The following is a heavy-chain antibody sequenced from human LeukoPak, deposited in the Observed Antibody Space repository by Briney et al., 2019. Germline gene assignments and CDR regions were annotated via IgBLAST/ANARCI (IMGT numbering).Heavy chain of an antibody. J-gene: IGHJ5*02. Sequence: GGSLSLSCAASGFTFSSYTMNWVRQAPGEGLEWISSMSGSSDIYYADSVRGRFTISRDNAKNSLFLQMNSLRADDTAVYYCVRIPNSANFPNWFDPWGQGTLVTVSS. CDR1: GFTFSSYT. V-gene: IGHV3-21*01. D-gene: IGHD4/OR15-4a*01. CDR2: MSGSSDI. CDR3: VRIPNSANFPNWFDP.